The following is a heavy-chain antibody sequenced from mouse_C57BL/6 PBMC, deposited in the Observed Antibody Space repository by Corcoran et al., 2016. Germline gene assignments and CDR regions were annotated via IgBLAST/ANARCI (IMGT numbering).Heavy chain of an antibody. Sequence: QVQLQQSGAELARPGASVKLSCKASGYTFTSYGISWVKQRTGQGLEWIGEIYPRSGNTYYNEKFKGKATLTADKSSSTAYMELRSLTSEDSAVYFCARGDPLGYYAMDYWGQGTSVTVSS. V-gene: IGHV1-81*01. J-gene: IGHJ4*01. CDR2: IYPRSGNT. CDR3: ARGDPLGYYAMDY. D-gene: IGHD4-1*01. CDR1: GYTFTSYG.